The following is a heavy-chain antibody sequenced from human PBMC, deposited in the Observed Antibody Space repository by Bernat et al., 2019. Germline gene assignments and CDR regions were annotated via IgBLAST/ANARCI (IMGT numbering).Heavy chain of an antibody. D-gene: IGHD2-15*01. Sequence: QVQLVESGGGVVQPGRSLRLSCAASGFTFSSYGMHWVRQAPGKGLEWVAVIWYDGSNKYYADSVKGRFTISRDNSKNTLYLQMNSLRAEDTAVYYCAGDGGYCSGGSCPGDYYYYYGMDVWGQGTTVTVSS. CDR2: IWYDGSNK. CDR1: GFTFSSYG. V-gene: IGHV3-33*01. J-gene: IGHJ6*02. CDR3: AGDGGYCSGGSCPGDYYYYYGMDV.